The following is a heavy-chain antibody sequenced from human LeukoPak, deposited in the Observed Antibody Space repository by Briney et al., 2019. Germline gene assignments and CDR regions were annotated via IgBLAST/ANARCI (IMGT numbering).Heavy chain of an antibody. CDR3: ARRGYCATTTCYRLFGY. V-gene: IGHV5-51*01. Sequence: GESLKISCKGSGYSFTNYWIGWVRQMPGKGLEWMGIIYPGDSDTRYSPSFQGQVTISADKSITTAYLQWSSLKASDTAMYYCARRGYCATTTCYRLFGYWGQGTLVTVSS. J-gene: IGHJ4*02. CDR2: IYPGDSDT. CDR1: GYSFTNYW. D-gene: IGHD2-2*01.